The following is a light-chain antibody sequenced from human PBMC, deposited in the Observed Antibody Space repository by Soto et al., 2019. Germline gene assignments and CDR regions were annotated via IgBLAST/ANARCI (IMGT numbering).Light chain of an antibody. V-gene: IGKV3-15*01. CDR1: QSVSSY. Sequence: EIVLTQSPATLSLSPGERATLSCRASQSVSSYLAWYQQKPGQTPRLLIYGASTRATGVPPRFSGSGSGTDFILTINSLQSEDFAVYYCQHYADWPLTFGGGTKIESK. CDR3: QHYADWPLT. CDR2: GAS. J-gene: IGKJ4*01.